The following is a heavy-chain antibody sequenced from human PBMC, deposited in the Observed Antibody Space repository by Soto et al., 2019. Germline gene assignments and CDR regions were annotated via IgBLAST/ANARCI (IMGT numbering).Heavy chain of an antibody. V-gene: IGHV3-33*01. CDR1: GFTLSSNG. D-gene: IGHD4-4*01. CDR3: ARDRYPNYPPDAFDI. Sequence: PGGSLRLSCAASGFTLSSNGMHWVRQAPGKGLEWVAFIWYDGSDKYYADSVRGRFTISRDNSKNTLYLQMNSLRAEDTAVYYCARDRYPNYPPDAFDIWGQGTLVTVSS. CDR2: IWYDGSDK. J-gene: IGHJ3*02.